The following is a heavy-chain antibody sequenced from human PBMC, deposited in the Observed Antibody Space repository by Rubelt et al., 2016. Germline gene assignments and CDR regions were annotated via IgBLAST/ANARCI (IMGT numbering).Heavy chain of an antibody. V-gene: IGHV1-2*02. CDR2: INPNSGGT. CDR3: ARRWANFDY. Sequence: QVQLVQSGAEVKKPGASVKVSCKASGYTFTGYYMHWVRQAPGQGLEWMGWINPNSGGTNYGQTFQGRVTMTRDTSISTVYMELSRLRSDDTAVYYCARRWANFDYWGQGTLVTVSS. D-gene: IGHD4-23*01. CDR1: GYTFTGYY. J-gene: IGHJ4*02.